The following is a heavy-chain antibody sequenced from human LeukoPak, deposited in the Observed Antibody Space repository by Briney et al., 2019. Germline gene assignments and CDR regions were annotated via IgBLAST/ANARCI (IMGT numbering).Heavy chain of an antibody. CDR1: GFTFTSYE. CDR2: ISSSGSTI. Sequence: PGGSLRLSCAASGFTFTSYEMNWVRQAPGKGMEWVSYISSSGSTIYYADSVKGRFTISRDNGKNSLYLQMNSLRAEDTAVYYCASLGYYYDSSGYYRYFDYWGQGTLVTVSS. J-gene: IGHJ4*02. CDR3: ASLGYYYDSSGYYRYFDY. D-gene: IGHD3-22*01. V-gene: IGHV3-48*03.